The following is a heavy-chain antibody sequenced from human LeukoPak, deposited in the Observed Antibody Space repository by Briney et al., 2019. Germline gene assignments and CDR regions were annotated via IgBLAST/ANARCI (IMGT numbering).Heavy chain of an antibody. Sequence: QVQLQESGPGLVKPSQTLSLTCTVSGDSISGGDYYWTWIRQPAGKGLEWIGRISTSGGTNHNPSLNSRVTMSVDTSKNHLSLKLTSVTAADTAMYYCARGATDFWSGYSDVWGQGTLVTVSS. J-gene: IGHJ4*02. D-gene: IGHD3-3*01. CDR2: ISTSGGT. CDR3: ARGATDFWSGYSDV. V-gene: IGHV4-61*02. CDR1: GDSISGGDYY.